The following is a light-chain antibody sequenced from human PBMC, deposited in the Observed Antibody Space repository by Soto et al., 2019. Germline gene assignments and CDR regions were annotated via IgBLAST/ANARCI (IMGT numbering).Light chain of an antibody. CDR3: QQYYHSPRT. J-gene: IGKJ1*01. CDR1: QRVSSRY. Sequence: EIVLTQSPGTLSLSPGERATISCRASQRVSSRYFAWFQQRPGQAPRLIIFGSTSRAAGIPDRFSGSGSGTDFTLTISRLEPEDFGFYQCQQYYHSPRTFGQGTKVEIK. CDR2: GST. V-gene: IGKV3-20*01.